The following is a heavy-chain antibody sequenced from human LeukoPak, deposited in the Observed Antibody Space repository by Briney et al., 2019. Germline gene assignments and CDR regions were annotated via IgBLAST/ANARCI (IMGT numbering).Heavy chain of an antibody. Sequence: SVKVSCKASGYTFTSYGISRVRQAPRQGLEWLGWINAYNGNTNYQQKLTRRITMTTDTSTSTAYMELRSLRSDDTAVYYCARCLYGSGSYYYQDWFDPWGQGTLFTVSS. CDR2: INAYNGNT. J-gene: IGHJ5*02. CDR1: GYTFTSYG. V-gene: IGHV1-18*04. CDR3: ARCLYGSGSYYYQDWFDP. D-gene: IGHD3-10*01.